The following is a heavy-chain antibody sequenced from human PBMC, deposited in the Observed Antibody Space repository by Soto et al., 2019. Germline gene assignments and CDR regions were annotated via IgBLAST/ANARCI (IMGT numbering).Heavy chain of an antibody. CDR1: GFMFEDFA. J-gene: IGHJ1*01. V-gene: IGHV3-9*01. CDR3: AKDVDRLGELWGYFQS. Sequence: GGSLRLSCTVSGFMFEDFAMHWVRQAPGQGLEWVSGINWNGVNKGYAESVLGRFTISRDNAKKSLYLDMNYLRPEDTALYFCAKDVDRLGELWGYFQSWGQGTMVTVSS. CDR2: INWNGVNK. D-gene: IGHD3-16*01.